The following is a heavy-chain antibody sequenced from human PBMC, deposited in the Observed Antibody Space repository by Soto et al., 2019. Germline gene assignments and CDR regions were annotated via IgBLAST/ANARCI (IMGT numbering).Heavy chain of an antibody. D-gene: IGHD1-26*01. V-gene: IGHV6-1*01. J-gene: IGHJ5*01. Sequence: LQALSLTCSISGDSVSSSSVTWNWIRQSPSRGLEWLGRTYYRSKWYNDYAESEKSRITINPDTSKNQFSLHLNSVTPEDTAVYYCVRLIGNSWLDFWGQGTLVTVSS. CDR1: GDSVSSSSVT. CDR3: VRLIGNSWLDF. CDR2: TYYRSKWYN.